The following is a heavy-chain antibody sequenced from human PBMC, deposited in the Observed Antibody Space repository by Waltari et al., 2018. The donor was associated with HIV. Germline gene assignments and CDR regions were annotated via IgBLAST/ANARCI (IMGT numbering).Heavy chain of an antibody. D-gene: IGHD2-8*01. CDR1: GFTFSSYW. CDR2: IKQDGSEK. CDR3: AGRSPARRLNWFDP. V-gene: IGHV3-7*01. J-gene: IGHJ5*02. Sequence: EVQLVESGGGLVQPGGSLRLSCAASGFTFSSYWMSWVRQAPGKGLEWVAKIKQDGSEKYYVDSMKSRFTISRDNAKNSLYLQINSLRAEDTAVYYCAGRSPARRLNWFDPWGQGTLVIVSS.